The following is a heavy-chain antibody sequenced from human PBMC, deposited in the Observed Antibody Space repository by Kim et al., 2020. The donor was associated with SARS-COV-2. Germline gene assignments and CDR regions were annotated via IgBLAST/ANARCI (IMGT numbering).Heavy chain of an antibody. CDR3: ARGRPYYYDPTGFDP. Sequence: SETLSLTCTVSGGSISSGGYYWSWIRQHPGKGLEWIGYIYYSGSTYYNPSLKSRVTISVDTSKNQFSLKLSSVTAADTAVYYCARGRPYYYDPTGFDPWGQGTLVTVSS. V-gene: IGHV4-31*03. CDR1: GGSISSGGYY. D-gene: IGHD3-22*01. J-gene: IGHJ5*02. CDR2: IYYSGST.